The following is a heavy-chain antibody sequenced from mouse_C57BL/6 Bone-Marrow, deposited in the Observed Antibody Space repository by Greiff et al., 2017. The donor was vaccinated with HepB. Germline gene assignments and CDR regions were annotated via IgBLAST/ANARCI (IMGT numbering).Heavy chain of an antibody. Sequence: EVQLQESGPVLVKPGASVKMSCKASGYTFTDYYMNWVKQSHGKSLEWIGVINPYNGGTSYNQKFKGKATLTVDKSSSTAYMELNSLTSEDSAVDYCARLPQRGLYYFDYWGQGTTLTVSS. CDR1: GYTFTDYY. CDR3: ARLPQRGLYYFDY. J-gene: IGHJ2*01. V-gene: IGHV1-19*01. CDR2: INPYNGGT.